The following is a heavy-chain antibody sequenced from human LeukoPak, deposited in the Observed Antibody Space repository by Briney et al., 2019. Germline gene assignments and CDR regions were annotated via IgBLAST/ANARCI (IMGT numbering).Heavy chain of an antibody. CDR1: GGSISSSSYC. CDR3: ARSFDFCSVKTVFYP. V-gene: IGHV4-39*01. CDR2: IYYSGST. Sequence: PSETLSLTCTVSGGSISSSSYCWGWIRQPPGRGLEWIVSIYYSGSTYYNPSLKSRVTISVDTSKTQFSLKLSSVTAADTAVYYCARSFDFCSVKTVFYPWGQGTLVTVSS. D-gene: IGHD3-3*01. J-gene: IGHJ5*02.